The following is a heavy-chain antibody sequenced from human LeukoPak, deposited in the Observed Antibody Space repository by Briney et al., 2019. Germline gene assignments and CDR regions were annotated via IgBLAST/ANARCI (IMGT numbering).Heavy chain of an antibody. Sequence: SETLSLTCAVSGGSISSGGYSWSWLRQPPGNGLEWIGYIYHSGSTYYNPTLKSRVTISVDRSKNQFSLKLSSVTAADTAVYYCASPLAAAGSLWFDPWGQGTLVTVSS. D-gene: IGHD6-13*01. CDR2: IYHSGST. J-gene: IGHJ5*02. V-gene: IGHV4-30-2*01. CDR1: GGSISSGGYS. CDR3: ASPLAAAGSLWFDP.